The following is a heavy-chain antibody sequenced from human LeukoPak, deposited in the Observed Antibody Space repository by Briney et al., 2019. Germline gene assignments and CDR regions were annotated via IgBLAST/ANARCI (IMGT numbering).Heavy chain of an antibody. Sequence: GGSLRLSCAASGFTFSDYWMSWVRQAPGKGLEWVAIIKEDGSQKYYADSVKGRFTPSRDNTKNSLTLQLNSLRAEDTALYYCVRDCYGSGSYYSYFDYWGQGTLVTVSS. V-gene: IGHV3-7*01. D-gene: IGHD3-10*01. J-gene: IGHJ4*02. CDR3: VRDCYGSGSYYSYFDY. CDR2: IKEDGSQK. CDR1: GFTFSDYW.